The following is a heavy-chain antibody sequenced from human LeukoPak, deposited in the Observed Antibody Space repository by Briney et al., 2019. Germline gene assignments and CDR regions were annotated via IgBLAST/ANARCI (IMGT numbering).Heavy chain of an antibody. V-gene: IGHV3-30*18. D-gene: IGHD3-10*01. CDR2: ISYEGSIK. CDR3: AKSGSRYHKLSHYYYYGMDV. Sequence: PGGSLRLSCVASGFTFTNHGMHWVRQAPGKGLEWVAVISYEGSIKYHGDSVKGRFTISRDNPKNTLYLQMNSLRPEDTAVYYCAKSGSRYHKLSHYYYYGMDVWGQGTTVTVSS. J-gene: IGHJ6*02. CDR1: GFTFTNHG.